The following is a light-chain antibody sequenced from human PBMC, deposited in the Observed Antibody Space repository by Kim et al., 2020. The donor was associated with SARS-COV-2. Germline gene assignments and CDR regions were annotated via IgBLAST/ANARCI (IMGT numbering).Light chain of an antibody. CDR2: AAS. V-gene: IGKV1-12*02. J-gene: IGKJ2*01. Sequence: DSQMTQSPSSVSASVGDRVTIACRASQDISAWLAWYQQKPGKAPKLLIFAASSLESGVPSRFSGSGSGTDFTLTISNLQPEDFATYYCQQANGFPYTFGQGTKLEI. CDR1: QDISAW. CDR3: QQANGFPYT.